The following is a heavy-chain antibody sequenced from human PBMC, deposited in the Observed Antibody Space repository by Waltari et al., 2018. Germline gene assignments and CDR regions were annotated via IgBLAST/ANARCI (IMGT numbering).Heavy chain of an antibody. CDR2: IHGSGRT. Sequence: QLQLQESGPGLVKPSGTLSLTCTVSGDSVTNAYWWSWVRQSPRQGLEWIGQIHGSGRTNYNPSFANRVTVSIDTSNNQFSLKLTSATAADTAVYYRARDRGRGLYLDSWGRGALFTVS. V-gene: IGHV4-4*02. D-gene: IGHD2-15*01. CDR1: GDSVTNAYW. CDR3: ARDRGRGLYLDS. J-gene: IGHJ4*02.